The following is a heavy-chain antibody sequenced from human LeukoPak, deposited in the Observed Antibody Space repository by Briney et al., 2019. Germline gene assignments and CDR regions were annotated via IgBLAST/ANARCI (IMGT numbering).Heavy chain of an antibody. Sequence: GASVKVSCKASGYTFTSYDINWVRQATGQGLEWMGWMNPNSGNTGYAQKFQGRGTMTRNTCISTAYMELSGLRSEDTAVYYCARDSSGYPDYWGQGTLVTVSS. CDR3: ARDSSGYPDY. D-gene: IGHD6-19*01. J-gene: IGHJ4*02. V-gene: IGHV1-8*02. CDR2: MNPNSGNT. CDR1: GYTFTSYD.